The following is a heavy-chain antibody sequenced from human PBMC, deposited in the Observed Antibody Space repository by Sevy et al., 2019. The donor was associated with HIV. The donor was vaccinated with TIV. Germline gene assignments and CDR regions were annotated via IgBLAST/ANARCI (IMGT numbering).Heavy chain of an antibody. Sequence: GSLRLSCAASGFTFSSYAMSWVRQAPGKGLEWVSAISGSGGSTYYADSVKGRFTISRDNSKNTLYLQMNSLRAEDTAVYYCAKVLGATDAFDIWGQGTMVTVSS. CDR3: AKVLGATDAFDI. CDR1: GFTFSSYA. CDR2: ISGSGGST. D-gene: IGHD1-26*01. V-gene: IGHV3-23*01. J-gene: IGHJ3*02.